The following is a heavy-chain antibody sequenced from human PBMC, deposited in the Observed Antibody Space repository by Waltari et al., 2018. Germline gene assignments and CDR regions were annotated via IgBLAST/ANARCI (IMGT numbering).Heavy chain of an antibody. CDR1: GGSFSGYY. Sequence: QVQLQQWGAGLLKPSETLSLTCAVYGGSFSGYYWSWIRQPPGKGLEWIGEINHSGSTNYNPSLKSRVTISVDKSKNQFSLKLSSVTAADTAVYYCARDVDELYGLYFDYWGQGTLVTVSS. CDR3: ARDVDELYGLYFDY. D-gene: IGHD3-3*01. CDR2: INHSGST. J-gene: IGHJ4*02. V-gene: IGHV4-34*01.